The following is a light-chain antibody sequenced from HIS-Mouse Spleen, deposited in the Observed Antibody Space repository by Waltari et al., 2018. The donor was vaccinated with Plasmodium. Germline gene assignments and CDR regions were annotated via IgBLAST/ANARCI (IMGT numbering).Light chain of an antibody. Sequence: QSALTQPRSVSGSPGQSVTISCTGTSSDVGGYNYVSWYQQHPGKAPKPMIYDVSKRPSGVPVRFSGSKSGNTASLTISVLQAEDEADYYCCSYAGSYTWVFGGGTKLTVL. V-gene: IGLV2-11*01. CDR2: DVS. CDR3: CSYAGSYTWV. CDR1: SSDVGGYNY. J-gene: IGLJ3*02.